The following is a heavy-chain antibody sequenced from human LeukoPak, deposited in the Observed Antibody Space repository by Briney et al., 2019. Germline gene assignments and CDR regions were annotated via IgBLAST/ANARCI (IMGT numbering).Heavy chain of an antibody. CDR3: ARVEYSGNGNLY. D-gene: IGHD1-26*01. Sequence: PGGSLRLSCAGSGLTFINYWMTWVRQVPGKGLEWVANINRDGSGKYYLPSVRGRFTISKDDAKGSLYLQMDSLRPEDTAIYYCARVEYSGNGNLYWGQGTLVTVSS. J-gene: IGHJ4*02. V-gene: IGHV3-7*03. CDR2: INRDGSGK. CDR1: GLTFINYW.